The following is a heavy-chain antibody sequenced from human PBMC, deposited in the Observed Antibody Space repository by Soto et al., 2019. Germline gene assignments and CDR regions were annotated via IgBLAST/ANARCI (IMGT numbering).Heavy chain of an antibody. Sequence: EVQLVESGGGLVQPGGSLRLSCAASGFTFNNYWMHWVRQAPGKGLVWVSRINREGSSTSYVDSVKGRFTISRDNAKNTLDQQMNSLRAEDTAVYYRAREIMTTVAIDYGGQGTLVTVSS. CDR2: INREGSST. V-gene: IGHV3-74*01. CDR3: AREIMTTVAIDY. J-gene: IGHJ4*02. CDR1: GFTFNNYW. D-gene: IGHD4-17*01.